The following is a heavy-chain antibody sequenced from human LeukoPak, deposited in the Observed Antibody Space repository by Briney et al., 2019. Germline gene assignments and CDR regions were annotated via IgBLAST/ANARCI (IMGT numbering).Heavy chain of an antibody. V-gene: IGHV3-21*01. CDR3: AKDPRDHSYGWNWRYFDY. CDR2: ITSSSTYT. Sequence: GGSLRLSCAASGFTFSSYSMNWVRQAPGKGLEWVSSITSSSTYTFYADSVKGRFTISRDNARNSLYLQMNSLRAEDTAVYYCAKDPRDHSYGWNWRYFDYWGQGTLVTVSS. CDR1: GFTFSSYS. D-gene: IGHD5-18*01. J-gene: IGHJ4*02.